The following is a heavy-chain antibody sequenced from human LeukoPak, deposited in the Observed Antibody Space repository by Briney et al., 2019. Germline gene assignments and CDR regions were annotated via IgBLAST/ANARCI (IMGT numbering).Heavy chain of an antibody. CDR1: GFTFNAYS. J-gene: IGHJ4*02. Sequence: GGSLRLSCAASGFTFNAYSMTWVRQAPGKGLEWVSSVSGSGDRTYYADSMKGRFTISRDNSMNTLQLQMNSLRAEDTALYYCVRDYDGSYSTLDYWGQGTLVTVSS. V-gene: IGHV3-23*01. CDR2: VSGSGDRT. CDR3: VRDYDGSYSTLDY. D-gene: IGHD3-22*01.